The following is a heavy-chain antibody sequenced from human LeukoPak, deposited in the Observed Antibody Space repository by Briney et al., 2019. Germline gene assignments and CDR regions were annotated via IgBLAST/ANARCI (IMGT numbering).Heavy chain of an antibody. D-gene: IGHD4-17*01. CDR1: GFTFSSYA. CDR3: AKLGTTSVTTGY. Sequence: GGSLRLSCAASGFTFSSYAMSWVRQAPGKGLEWVSDINSSGGSTYYADSVKGRFTISRDNSKNTLYLQMNSLRGEDTAVYYCAKLGTTSVTTGYWGQGTLVTVSS. J-gene: IGHJ4*02. V-gene: IGHV3-23*01. CDR2: INSSGGST.